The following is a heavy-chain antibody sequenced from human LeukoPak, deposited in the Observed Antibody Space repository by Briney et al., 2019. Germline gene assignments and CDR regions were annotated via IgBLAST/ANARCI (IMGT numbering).Heavy chain of an antibody. D-gene: IGHD2-21*02. Sequence: GGSLRLPCAASGFTFSSYGMHWVRQAPGKGLEWVGRIKSKTDGGTTDYAAPVKGRFTISRDDSKNTLYLQMNSLKTEDTAVYYCTTDGGCGGDCYKYYYYGMDVWGQGTTVTVSS. CDR2: IKSKTDGGTT. CDR1: GFTFSSYG. J-gene: IGHJ6*02. V-gene: IGHV3-15*01. CDR3: TTDGGCGGDCYKYYYYGMDV.